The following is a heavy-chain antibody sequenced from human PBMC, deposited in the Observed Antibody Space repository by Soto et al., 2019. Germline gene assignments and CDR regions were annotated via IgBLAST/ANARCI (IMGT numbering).Heavy chain of an antibody. Sequence: RESLSLSCGVSGCSFSIYSMSWVRQAPGKGLGWVGAISGSGSSTYYADSVKGRFTISRDNSKNKLYLHMNSLSAADTAVYYCAKDRGGKWWIPANFDYWGQGTLVTVSS. V-gene: IGHV3-23*01. J-gene: IGHJ4*02. D-gene: IGHD2-15*01. CDR3: AKDRGGKWWIPANFDY. CDR2: ISGSGSST. CDR1: GCSFSIYS.